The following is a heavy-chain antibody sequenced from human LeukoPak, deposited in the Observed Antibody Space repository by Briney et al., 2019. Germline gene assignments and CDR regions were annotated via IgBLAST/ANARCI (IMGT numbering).Heavy chain of an antibody. CDR2: INHSGSA. CDR1: GGSFSGYY. J-gene: IGHJ4*02. Sequence: SETLSLTCAVYGGSFSGYYWSWIRQPPGKGLEWIGEINHSGSANYNPSLKSRVTISVDTSKNQFSLKLSSVTAADTAVYYCASTIPAGYWGQGTLVTVSS. CDR3: ASTIPAGY. V-gene: IGHV4-34*01. D-gene: IGHD3-10*01.